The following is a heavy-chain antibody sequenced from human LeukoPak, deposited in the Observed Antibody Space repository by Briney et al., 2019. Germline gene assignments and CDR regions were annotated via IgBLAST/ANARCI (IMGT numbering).Heavy chain of an antibody. V-gene: IGHV4-31*03. CDR3: ARIWSGDNCFDY. CDR1: GGSISSGGYY. Sequence: PSETLSLTCTVSGGSISSGGYYWSWVRQHPGKGLEWIGYIYYSGSTYYNPSLKSRVTISVDTSKNQFSLKLSSVTAADTAVYYCARIWSGDNCFDYWGQGTLVTVSS. J-gene: IGHJ4*02. D-gene: IGHD3-3*01. CDR2: IYYSGST.